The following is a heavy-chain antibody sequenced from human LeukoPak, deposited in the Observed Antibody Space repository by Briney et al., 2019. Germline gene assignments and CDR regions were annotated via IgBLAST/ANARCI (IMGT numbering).Heavy chain of an antibody. D-gene: IGHD2-21*02. CDR3: ARSAYCGSNXXYXFDY. CDR1: GFTFNTYW. V-gene: IGHV3-74*01. CDR2: INSDGSST. Sequence: GGSLRLSCAASGFTFNTYWMHWVRQVPGKGLVWVSRINSDGSSTSYADSVKGRFAISRDNAQNTLYLQMNSLRAEDTAVYYCARSAYCGSNXXYXFDYWGQGTLVTVSS. J-gene: IGHJ4*02.